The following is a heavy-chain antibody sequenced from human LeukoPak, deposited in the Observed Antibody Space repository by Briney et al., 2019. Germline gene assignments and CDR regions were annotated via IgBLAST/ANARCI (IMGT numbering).Heavy chain of an antibody. CDR2: ISAYNGNT. Sequence: ASVKVSCKASGYTFTGYYMHWVRQAPGQGLEWMGWISAYNGNTNYAQKLQGRVTMTTDTSTSTAYMELRSLRSDDTAVYYCARDLSPYYYDSSGYYWGGYWGQGTLVTVSS. D-gene: IGHD3-22*01. V-gene: IGHV1-18*04. CDR3: ARDLSPYYYDSSGYYWGGY. CDR1: GYTFTGYY. J-gene: IGHJ4*02.